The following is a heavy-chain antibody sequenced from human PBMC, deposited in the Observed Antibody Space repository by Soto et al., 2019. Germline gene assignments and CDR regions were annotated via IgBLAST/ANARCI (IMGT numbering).Heavy chain of an antibody. CDR2: ISGSGGGT. CDR3: AKGLVDSGY. CDR1: AFTFSSYA. J-gene: IGHJ4*02. V-gene: IGHV3-23*01. Sequence: GGSLRLSCAASAFTFSSYAMCWVRQAPGKGLEWVSAISGSGGGTYYADSVKGRFTISRDNSKNTLYLQMNSLRADDTAVYYCAKGLVDSGYWGQGTLVTVTS. D-gene: IGHD3-9*01.